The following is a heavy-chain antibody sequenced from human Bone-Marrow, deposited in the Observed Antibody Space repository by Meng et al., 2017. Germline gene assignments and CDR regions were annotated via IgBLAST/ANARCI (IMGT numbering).Heavy chain of an antibody. V-gene: IGHV4-34*01. CDR1: GGSFSGYY. CDR3: ARGRVTTVTTPNWYFDL. CDR2: INHSGST. Sequence: QVQLQRWGAGLLRPSETLSLTWAVYGGSFSGYYWSWIRQPPGKGLEWIVEINHSGSTNYNPSLKSRVTISVDTSKNQFSLKLSSVTAADTAVYYCARGRVTTVTTPNWYFDLWGRGTLVTVSS. D-gene: IGHD4-17*01. J-gene: IGHJ2*01.